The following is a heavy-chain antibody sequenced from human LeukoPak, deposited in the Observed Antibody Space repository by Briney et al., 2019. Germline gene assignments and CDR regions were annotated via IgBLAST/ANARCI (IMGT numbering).Heavy chain of an antibody. Sequence: SETLSLTCTVSGGSISSSSYYWGWIRQPPGKGLEWIGSIYYSGSTYYNPSLKSRVTISVDTSKNQFSLKLSSVTAADTAVYYCARDPRGWRFWDYWGQGTLVTVSS. V-gene: IGHV4-39*07. CDR2: IYYSGST. J-gene: IGHJ4*02. CDR3: ARDPRGWRFWDY. CDR1: GGSISSSSYY. D-gene: IGHD6-19*01.